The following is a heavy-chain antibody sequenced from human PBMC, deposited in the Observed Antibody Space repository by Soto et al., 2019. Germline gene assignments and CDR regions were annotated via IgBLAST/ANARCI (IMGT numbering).Heavy chain of an antibody. CDR1: GYTFTSYG. Sequence: ASVKVSCKASGYTFTSYGISWVRQAPGQGLEWMGWISAYNGNTNYAQKLQGRVTMTTDTSTSTAYMELRSLRSDDTAVYYCARAFDFWSGYAAFDYWGQGTLVTVSS. J-gene: IGHJ4*02. V-gene: IGHV1-18*01. D-gene: IGHD3-3*01. CDR3: ARAFDFWSGYAAFDY. CDR2: ISAYNGNT.